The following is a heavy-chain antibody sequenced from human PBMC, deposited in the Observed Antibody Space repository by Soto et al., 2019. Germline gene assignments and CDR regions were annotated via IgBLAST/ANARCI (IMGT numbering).Heavy chain of an antibody. CDR3: ARGEYYDFWSGYYRPPDYYYHNMDV. Sequence: TGGSLRLSCAASGFILSSHWMNWVRQAPVKGLEWVANIKEDGSEKNYVDSVEGRFTISRDNAKNSLYLQMNSLRAEDAAVYYCARGEYYDFWSGYYRPPDYYYHNMDVWGQGTTVTVSS. V-gene: IGHV3-7*03. CDR2: IKEDGSEK. J-gene: IGHJ6*02. D-gene: IGHD3-3*01. CDR1: GFILSSHW.